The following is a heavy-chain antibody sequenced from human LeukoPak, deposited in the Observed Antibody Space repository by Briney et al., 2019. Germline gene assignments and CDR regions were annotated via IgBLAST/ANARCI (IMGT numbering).Heavy chain of an antibody. V-gene: IGHV4-59*01. CDR2: IYYSGST. CDR1: GGSISSYY. D-gene: IGHD6-19*01. J-gene: IGHJ4*02. Sequence: PSETLSLTCTVSGGSISSYYWSWIRQPPGKGLEWIWYIYYSGSTNYNPSLKSRVTISVDTSKNQFSLRLSSVTAADTAVYYCARDISGWAYFDYWGQGTLVTVSS. CDR3: ARDISGWAYFDY.